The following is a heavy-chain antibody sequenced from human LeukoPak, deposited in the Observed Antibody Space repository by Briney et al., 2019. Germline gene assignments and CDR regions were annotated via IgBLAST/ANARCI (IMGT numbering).Heavy chain of an antibody. Sequence: SQTLSLTCTVSGGSISSGGYYWSWIRQRPGKGLEWIGYIYYSGSTYYNPSLKSRVTISVDTSKNQFSLKLSSVTAADTAVCYCASATMVRGIDYWGQGTLVTVSS. CDR3: ASATMVRGIDY. V-gene: IGHV4-31*03. D-gene: IGHD3-10*01. CDR1: GGSISSGGYY. J-gene: IGHJ4*02. CDR2: IYYSGST.